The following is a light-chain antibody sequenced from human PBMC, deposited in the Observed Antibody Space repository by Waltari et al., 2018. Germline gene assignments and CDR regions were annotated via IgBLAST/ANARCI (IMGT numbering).Light chain of an antibody. J-gene: IGKJ1*01. Sequence: SCRASQGVGRYLALYQQKPGPAPRLLIYDASTRATGIPDRFSGSGSGTDFSLTSSRLESEDFAVYYCQKYVNLPATFGQGTKVEIK. V-gene: IGKV3-20*01. CDR1: QGVGRY. CDR3: QKYVNLPAT. CDR2: DAS.